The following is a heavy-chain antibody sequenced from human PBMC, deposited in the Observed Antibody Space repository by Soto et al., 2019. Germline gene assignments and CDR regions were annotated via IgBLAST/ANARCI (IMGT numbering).Heavy chain of an antibody. Sequence: ASVKVSCKACGWTFSSYAISWVRQAPGQGLEWMGGIIPIFGTANYAQKFQGRVTITADKSTSTAYMELSSLRSEDKAVYYCARVYCSGGSCYGDYYYGMDVWGQGTTVTVSS. J-gene: IGHJ6*02. CDR1: GWTFSSYA. D-gene: IGHD2-15*01. CDR2: IIPIFGTA. CDR3: ARVYCSGGSCYGDYYYGMDV. V-gene: IGHV1-69*06.